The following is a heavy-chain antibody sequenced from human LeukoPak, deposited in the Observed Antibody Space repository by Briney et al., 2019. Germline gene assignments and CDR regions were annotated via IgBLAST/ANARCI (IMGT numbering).Heavy chain of an antibody. CDR2: IYPGDSET. V-gene: IGHV5-51*01. J-gene: IGHJ4*02. CDR1: GYRFTNYW. Sequence: GESLKISCKGSGYRFTNYWIGWVRQMPGKGLEWMGIIYPGDSETRYSPSFQGQVTISADKSISTAYLQWSSLKAADTAMYYCARFRIAAAGYNDYWGQATLVTVSS. D-gene: IGHD6-13*01. CDR3: ARFRIAAAGYNDY.